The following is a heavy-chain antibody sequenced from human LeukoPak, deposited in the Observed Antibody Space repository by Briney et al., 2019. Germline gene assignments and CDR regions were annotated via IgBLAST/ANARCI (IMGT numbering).Heavy chain of an antibody. CDR3: AREPLVRGVIIGGLDY. Sequence: GGSLRLSCAASGFTFSSYSMNWVRQAPGKGLEWVSSISSSSSYIYYADSVKGRFTISRDNAKNSLYLQMNSLRAEDMAVYYCAREPLVRGVIIGGLDYWGQGTLVTVSS. CDR1: GFTFSSYS. D-gene: IGHD3-10*01. V-gene: IGHV3-21*01. CDR2: ISSSSSYI. J-gene: IGHJ4*02.